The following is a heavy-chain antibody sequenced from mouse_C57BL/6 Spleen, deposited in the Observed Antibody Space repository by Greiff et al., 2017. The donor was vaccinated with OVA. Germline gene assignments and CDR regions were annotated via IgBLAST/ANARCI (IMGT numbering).Heavy chain of an antibody. CDR2: IWSDGST. V-gene: IGHV2-6-1*01. D-gene: IGHD1-1*01. CDR1: GFSLTSYG. J-gene: IGHJ3*01. CDR3: ARHEDPYYYGISPWCAY. Sequence: VQRVESGPGLVAPSQSLSITCTVSGFSLTSYGVHWVRQPPGKGLEWLVVIWSDGSTTYNSALKSRLSISKDNSKSQVFLKMNSLQTDDTAMYYCARHEDPYYYGISPWCAYWGQGTLGTVSA.